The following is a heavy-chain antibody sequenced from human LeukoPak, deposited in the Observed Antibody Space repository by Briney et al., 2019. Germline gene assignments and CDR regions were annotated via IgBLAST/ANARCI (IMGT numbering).Heavy chain of an antibody. V-gene: IGHV4-34*01. CDR2: INHSGST. CDR3: ARVTGYMIEDYFDY. CDR1: GGSFSGYY. Sequence: PSETLSLTCAVYGGSFSGYYWSWIRQPPGKGLEWIGEINHSGSTNYNPSLKSRVTISVETSKNQFSLKLRSVTAADTAVYYCARVTGYMIEDYFDYWGQGTLVTVSS. D-gene: IGHD3-22*01. J-gene: IGHJ4*02.